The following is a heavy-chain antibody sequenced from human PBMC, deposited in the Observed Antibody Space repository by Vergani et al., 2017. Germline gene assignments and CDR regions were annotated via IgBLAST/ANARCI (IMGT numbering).Heavy chain of an antibody. CDR2: INPNSGGT. J-gene: IGHJ4*02. CDR1: GYTFTDYF. D-gene: IGHD2-2*01. Sequence: QVQLVQSGAEVKKPGASVKVSCKASGYTFTDYFMHWVRQAPGQGLEWMGWINPNSGGTNYAQKFQGRVTMTRDTSISTAYMELSNLRSDDTAVYYCARVGTSSNRDYFHCWVQGTLVTVRS. V-gene: IGHV1-2*02. CDR3: ARVGTSSNRDYFHC.